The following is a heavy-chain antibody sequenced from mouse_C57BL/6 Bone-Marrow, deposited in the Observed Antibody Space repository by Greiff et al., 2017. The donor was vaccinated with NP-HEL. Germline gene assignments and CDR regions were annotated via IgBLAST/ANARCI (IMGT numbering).Heavy chain of an antibody. CDR3: ARSPLWLRRNYYAMDY. Sequence: EVKLKESGPGLAKPSQTLSLTCSVTGYSITSDYWNWIRKFPGNKLEYMGYISYSGSTYYNPSLKSRISITRDTSKNQYYLQLNSVTTEDTATYYCARSPLWLRRNYYAMDYWGQGTSVTVSS. V-gene: IGHV3-8*01. J-gene: IGHJ4*01. D-gene: IGHD2-2*01. CDR2: ISYSGST. CDR1: GYSITSDY.